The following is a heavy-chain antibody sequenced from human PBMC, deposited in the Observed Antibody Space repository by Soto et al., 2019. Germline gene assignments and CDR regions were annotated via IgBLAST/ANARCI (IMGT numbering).Heavy chain of an antibody. Sequence: SGKVCCDASGFTFTSSAVQWERQARGQRLEWIGWIVVGSGNTNYAQKFQERVTITRDMSTSTAYMELSSLRSEDTAVYYCAATKAKWGIVVVLAADAFDIWGQRTMVPASS. CDR3: AATKAKWGIVVVLAADAFDI. J-gene: IGHJ3*02. CDR1: GFTFTSSA. CDR2: IVVGSGNT. V-gene: IGHV1-58*01. D-gene: IGHD2-2*01.